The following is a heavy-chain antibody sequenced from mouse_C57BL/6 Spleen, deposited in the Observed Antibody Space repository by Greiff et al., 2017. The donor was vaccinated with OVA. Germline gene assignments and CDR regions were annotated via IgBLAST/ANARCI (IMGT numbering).Heavy chain of an antibody. Sequence: DVMLVESGGGLVQPKGSLKLSCAASGFTFNTYAMHWVRQAPGKGLEWVARIRSKSSNYATYYADSVKDRFTISRDDSQSMLYLQMNNLKTEDTAMYYCVRDQTGRTGYWYFDVWGTGTTVTVSS. CDR1: GFTFNTYA. V-gene: IGHV10-3*01. J-gene: IGHJ1*03. D-gene: IGHD4-1*01. CDR3: VRDQTGRTGYWYFDV. CDR2: IRSKSSNYAT.